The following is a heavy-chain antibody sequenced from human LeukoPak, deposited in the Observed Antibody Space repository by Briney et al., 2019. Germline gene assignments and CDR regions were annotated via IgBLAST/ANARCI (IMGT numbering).Heavy chain of an antibody. CDR3: ARTQVGASPFDAFDI. V-gene: IGHV3-23*01. J-gene: IGHJ3*02. D-gene: IGHD1-26*01. CDR1: GFTFSTYA. Sequence: GGSLRLSCAASGFTFSTYAMTWVRQAPGKGLEWVSLISGTGGSTYYADSVKGRFTISRDNAKNSLYLQMNSLRAEDTAVYYCARTQVGASPFDAFDIWGQGIMVTVSS. CDR2: ISGTGGST.